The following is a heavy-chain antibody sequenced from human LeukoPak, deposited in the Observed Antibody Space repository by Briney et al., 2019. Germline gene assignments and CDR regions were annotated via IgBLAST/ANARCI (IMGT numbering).Heavy chain of an antibody. CDR1: GGSISSGGYY. CDR2: IYHSGST. V-gene: IGHV4-30-2*01. D-gene: IGHD3-10*01. J-gene: IGHJ4*02. CDR3: ARDRGKTYYYGSGSYD. Sequence: ASETLSLTCTVSGGSISSGGYYWSWIRQPPGKGLEWIGYIYHSGSTYYNPSLKSRVTISVDRSKNQFSLKLSSVTAADTAVYYCARDRGKTYYYGSGSYDWGQGTLVTVSS.